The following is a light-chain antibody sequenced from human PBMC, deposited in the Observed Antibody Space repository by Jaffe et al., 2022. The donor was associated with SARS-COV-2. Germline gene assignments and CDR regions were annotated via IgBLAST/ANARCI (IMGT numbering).Light chain of an antibody. CDR2: AAS. CDR3: QQSYSTPLT. J-gene: IGKJ4*01. CDR1: QNINYF. V-gene: IGKV1-39*01. Sequence: DIQMTQSPSSLSASVGDRVTITCRASQNINYFLNWYQQKPGKAPKLLIYAASSLQSGVPSRFSGGGSGTDYTLTISSLQPEDFGTYYCQQSYSTPLTFGGGTRVEIK.